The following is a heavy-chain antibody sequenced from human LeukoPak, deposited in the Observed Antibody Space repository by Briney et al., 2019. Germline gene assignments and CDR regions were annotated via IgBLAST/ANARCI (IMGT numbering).Heavy chain of an antibody. J-gene: IGHJ4*02. CDR3: ASQRITMVRGVPDY. V-gene: IGHV5-10-1*01. Sequence: GESLKISCQGSGYSFTSYWISWVRQIPGKGLEWMGRIDPSDSYTNYRPSFQGHVTISADKSISTAYLQWSSLKASDTAMYYCASQRITMVRGVPDYWGQGTLVTVSS. CDR1: GYSFTSYW. CDR2: IDPSDSYT. D-gene: IGHD3-10*01.